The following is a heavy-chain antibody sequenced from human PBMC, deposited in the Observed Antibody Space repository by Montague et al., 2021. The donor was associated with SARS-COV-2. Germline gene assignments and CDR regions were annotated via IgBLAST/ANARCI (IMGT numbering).Heavy chain of an antibody. CDR1: GGSISRYY. J-gene: IGHJ3*02. Sequence: SETLSLTCTVHGGSISRYYWSWIRQSPGKGLEWIGYIYYSGNTNYNPSXRSRVTISVDTSKNQFSLKLSSVTTADTAVYYCARGSGWMGNAFDIWGQGTMVTVSS. V-gene: IGHV4-59*01. CDR3: ARGSGWMGNAFDI. D-gene: IGHD6-19*01. CDR2: IYYSGNT.